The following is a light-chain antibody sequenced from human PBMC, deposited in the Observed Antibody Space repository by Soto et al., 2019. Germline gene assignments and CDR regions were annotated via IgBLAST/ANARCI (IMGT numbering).Light chain of an antibody. CDR3: QQYDGN. Sequence: DIQLTQSPSTLSASVGDRVTLTCRASQNINNWLAWYQQKPGKAPKVLIYDASSLESGVPSRFSGSGSGKEFALTVSGLQPDDFATYYCQQYDGNFGPGNKVDIK. CDR2: DAS. J-gene: IGKJ3*01. CDR1: QNINNW. V-gene: IGKV1-5*01.